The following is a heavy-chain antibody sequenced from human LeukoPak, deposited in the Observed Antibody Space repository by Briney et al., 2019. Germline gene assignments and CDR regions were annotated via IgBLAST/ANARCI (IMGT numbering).Heavy chain of an antibody. D-gene: IGHD5-12*01. CDR3: AKESDSGYHSEGPKT. CDR2: VRNDGSNE. J-gene: IGHJ5*02. V-gene: IGHV3-30*02. CDR1: GFVFTNFG. Sequence: PGGSLRLSCQTSGFVFTNFGMHWARQAPGKGLEWVAFVRNDGSNEYYVGSVKGRFTISRDKSKNTLYLQMNSLRAEDTAVYSCAKESDSGYHSEGPKTWGLGTLVTVSS.